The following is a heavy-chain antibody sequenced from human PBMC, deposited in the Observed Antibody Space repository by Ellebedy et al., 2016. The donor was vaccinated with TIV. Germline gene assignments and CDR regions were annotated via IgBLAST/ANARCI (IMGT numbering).Heavy chain of an antibody. CDR1: GGSISSSSYY. J-gene: IGHJ3*02. CDR3: ARYRSYYYDTQSDAFDI. D-gene: IGHD3-22*01. CDR2: IYYSGST. V-gene: IGHV4-31*01. Sequence: MPSETLSLTCTVSGGSISSSSYYWGWLRQPPGKGLEWIGYIYYSGSTYYNPSLKSLVTISVDTSKNQFSLKLSSVTAADTAVYYCARYRSYYYDTQSDAFDIWGQGTMVTVSS.